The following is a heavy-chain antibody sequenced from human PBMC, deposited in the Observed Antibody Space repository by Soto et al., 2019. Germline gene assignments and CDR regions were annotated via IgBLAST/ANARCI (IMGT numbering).Heavy chain of an antibody. Sequence: PGESLKISCKGSGYSFTSYWIGWARQMPGKGLEWMGIIYPGDSDTRYSPSFQGQVTISADKSISTAYLQWSSLKASDTAMYYCAKTAAGGKHYYRLAVWGQGTTVTVSS. V-gene: IGHV5-51*01. J-gene: IGHJ6*02. CDR2: IYPGDSDT. CDR1: GYSFTSYW. D-gene: IGHD6-13*01. CDR3: AKTAAGGKHYYRLAV.